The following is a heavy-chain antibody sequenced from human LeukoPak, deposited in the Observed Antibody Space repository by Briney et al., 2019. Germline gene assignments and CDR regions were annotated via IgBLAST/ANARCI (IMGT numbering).Heavy chain of an antibody. J-gene: IGHJ4*02. CDR1: GGSISSSSYY. V-gene: IGHV4-39*07. D-gene: IGHD6-19*01. CDR2: IYYSGST. CDR3: ARDPWGIAVAGYFDY. Sequence: TSETLSLTCTVSGGSISSSSYYWGWIRQPPGKGLEWIGSIYYSGSTYYNPSLKSRVTISVDTSKNQFSLKLSSVTAADTAVYYCARDPWGIAVAGYFDYWGQGTLVTVSS.